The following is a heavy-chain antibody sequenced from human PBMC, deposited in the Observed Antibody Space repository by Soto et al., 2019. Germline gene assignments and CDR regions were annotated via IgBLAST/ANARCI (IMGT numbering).Heavy chain of an antibody. CDR2: ITWNSRVL. D-gene: IGHD3-3*01. CDR1: GLNFDDFD. Sequence: EVQLVESGGRLVQPGRSLRLSCVGTGLNFDDFDMHWVRQAPGKGLEWVSGITWNSRVLAYADSVKGRFTISRDNARNSLYLQMDSLRDEDTALYYCAKGRYDFWSPYYFDSWGQGTLVPVSS. J-gene: IGHJ4*02. V-gene: IGHV3-9*01. CDR3: AKGRYDFWSPYYFDS.